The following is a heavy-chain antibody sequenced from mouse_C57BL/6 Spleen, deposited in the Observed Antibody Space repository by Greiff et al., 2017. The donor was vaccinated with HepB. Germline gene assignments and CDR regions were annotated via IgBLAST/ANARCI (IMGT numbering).Heavy chain of an antibody. J-gene: IGHJ3*01. CDR2: IYPGDGDT. CDR3: ARDYYGSSPFAY. D-gene: IGHD1-1*01. CDR1: GYAFSSSW. V-gene: IGHV1-82*01. Sequence: VQLQQSGPELVKPGASVKISCKASGYAFSSSWMNWVKQRPGKGLEWIGRIYPGDGDTNYNGKFKGKATLTADKSSSTAYMQLSSLTSEDSAVYFCARDYYGSSPFAYWDQGTLVTVSA.